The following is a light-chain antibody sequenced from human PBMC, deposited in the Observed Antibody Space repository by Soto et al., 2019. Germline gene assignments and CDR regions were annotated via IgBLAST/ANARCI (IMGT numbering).Light chain of an antibody. V-gene: IGLV1-47*01. CDR2: RNS. Sequence: QSVLTQPPSASGTPGQRVTISCSGSSSNIGSNYVYWYQQLPGTVPQLLIYRNSERPSGVPDRFSGSKSGTSASLAISGPRSEDEAVYYCAAGDESLSGGVFGGGTKLTVL. CDR1: SSNIGSNY. J-gene: IGLJ3*02. CDR3: AAGDESLSGGV.